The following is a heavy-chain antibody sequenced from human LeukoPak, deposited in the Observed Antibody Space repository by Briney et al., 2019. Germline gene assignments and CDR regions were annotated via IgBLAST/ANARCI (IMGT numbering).Heavy chain of an antibody. J-gene: IGHJ4*02. Sequence: GASVKVSCKAAGYTFGSDGISWWRQAPGQGLEWMGWISAYNGNTNYAQKLQGRVTMTTDTSTSTAYMELRSLRSDDTAVYYCARAGYCSSTSCPYYFDYWGQGTLVTVSS. D-gene: IGHD2-2*01. V-gene: IGHV1-18*01. CDR3: ARAGYCSSTSCPYYFDY. CDR2: ISAYNGNT. CDR1: GYTFGSDG.